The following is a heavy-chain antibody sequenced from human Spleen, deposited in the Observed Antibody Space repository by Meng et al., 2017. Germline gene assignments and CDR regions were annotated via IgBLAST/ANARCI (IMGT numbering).Heavy chain of an antibody. D-gene: IGHD2-21*02. CDR3: ARERAYCGGDCYSGSYYWYFDL. Sequence: GESLKISCAASGFTFSDYYMSWIRQAPGKGLEWVSYISSSGSTIYYADSVKGRFTISRDNAKNSLYLQMNSLRAEDTAVYYCARERAYCGGDCYSGSYYWYFDLWGLGTLVTVSS. J-gene: IGHJ2*01. V-gene: IGHV3-11*01. CDR2: ISSSGSTI. CDR1: GFTFSDYY.